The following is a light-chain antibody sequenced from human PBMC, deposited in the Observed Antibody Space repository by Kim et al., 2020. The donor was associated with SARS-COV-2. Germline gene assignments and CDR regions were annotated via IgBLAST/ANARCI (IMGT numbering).Light chain of an antibody. J-gene: IGLJ3*02. CDR3: QSYASTLSARV. V-gene: IGLV1-40*01. CDR2: GNS. CDR1: RSNIWAGYA. Sequence: QRVTSCWSASRSNIWAGYAGHCNQQLPGTAHKLLIYGNSNRPSGVADRFSGSKPGTSASLAITGNQAEDEGDYYFQSYASTLSARVFWGGTQLTVL.